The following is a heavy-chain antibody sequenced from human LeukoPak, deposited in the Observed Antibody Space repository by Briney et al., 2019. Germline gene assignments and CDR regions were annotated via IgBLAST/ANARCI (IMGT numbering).Heavy chain of an antibody. J-gene: IGHJ4*02. V-gene: IGHV3-74*01. D-gene: IGHD3-3*02. CDR2: INSDGSST. Sequence: GGSLRLSCAASGFTFSSYWMHWVRQAPGKGLVRVSRINSDGSSTSYADSVKGRFTISRDNAKNTLYLQMNSLRAEDTAVYYCARDFYKDFWSGFDYWGQGTLVTVPS. CDR3: ARDFYKDFWSGFDY. CDR1: GFTFSSYW.